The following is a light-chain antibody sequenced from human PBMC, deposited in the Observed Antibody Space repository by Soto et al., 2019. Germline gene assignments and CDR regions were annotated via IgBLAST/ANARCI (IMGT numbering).Light chain of an antibody. Sequence: DIVMTQSPDSLAVSLGERATINCMSSQSVLFSSNNKNYLAWYQQKPGQPPKLLIYWASTRESGVPDRFSGSGSGTDFTLTISSLQAEDVAFSYCQQYYLTPLTFGGGTKVDIK. V-gene: IGKV4-1*01. CDR3: QQYYLTPLT. CDR2: WAS. J-gene: IGKJ4*01. CDR1: QSVLFSSNNKNY.